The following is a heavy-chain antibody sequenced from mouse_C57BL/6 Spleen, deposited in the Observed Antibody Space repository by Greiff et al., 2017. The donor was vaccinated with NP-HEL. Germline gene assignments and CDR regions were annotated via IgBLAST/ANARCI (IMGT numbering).Heavy chain of an antibody. D-gene: IGHD2-4*01. CDR1: GYTFTSYW. Sequence: QVHVKQSGAELAKPGASVKLSCKASGYTFTSYWMHWVKQRPGQGLEWIGYINPSSGYTKYNQKFKDKATLTADKSSSTAYMQLSSLTYEDSAVYYCARVPFYYDYDDDYWGQGTTLTVSS. CDR3: ARVPFYYDYDDDY. J-gene: IGHJ2*01. CDR2: INPSSGYT. V-gene: IGHV1-7*01.